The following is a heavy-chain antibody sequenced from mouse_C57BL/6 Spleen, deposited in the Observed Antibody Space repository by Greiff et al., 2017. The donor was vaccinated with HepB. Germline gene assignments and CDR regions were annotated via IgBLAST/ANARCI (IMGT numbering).Heavy chain of an antibody. V-gene: IGHV3-6*01. CDR2: ISYDGSN. CDR1: GYSITSGYY. Sequence: VEESGPGLVKPSQSLSLTCSVTGYSITSGYYWHWIRQFPGNKLEWMGYISYDGSNNYNPSLKNRISITRDTSKNQFFLKLNSVTTEDTATYYCAREGAHSWDYFDYWGQGTTLTVSS. CDR3: AREGAHSWDYFDY. J-gene: IGHJ2*01.